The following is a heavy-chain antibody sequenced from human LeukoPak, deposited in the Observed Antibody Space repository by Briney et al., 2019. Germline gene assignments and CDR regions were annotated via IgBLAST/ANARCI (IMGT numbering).Heavy chain of an antibody. D-gene: IGHD6-19*01. CDR1: GFTVSSNY. V-gene: IGHV3-66*01. J-gene: IGHJ4*02. CDR3: AKGGYSSRLYYFDY. Sequence: GGSLRLSCAASGFTVSSNYMSWVRQAPGKGLEWVSVIYSGGSTYYADSVKGRFTISRDNSKNTLYLQMNSLRAEDTAVYYCAKGGYSSRLYYFDYWGQGTLVTVSS. CDR2: IYSGGST.